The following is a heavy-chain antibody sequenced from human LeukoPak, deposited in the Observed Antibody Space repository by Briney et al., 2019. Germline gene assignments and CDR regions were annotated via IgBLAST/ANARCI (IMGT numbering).Heavy chain of an antibody. CDR3: ARDSRNGYPDY. Sequence: GGSLRLSCAASGFTFSSYWMHWVRQAPGKGLVWVSRINTDGSSTSYADSVKDRFTISRDNSKNTVYLQMNSLRAEDTAVYYCARDSRNGYPDYWGQGTLVTVSS. D-gene: IGHD3-3*01. CDR2: INTDGSST. CDR1: GFTFSSYW. J-gene: IGHJ4*02. V-gene: IGHV3-74*01.